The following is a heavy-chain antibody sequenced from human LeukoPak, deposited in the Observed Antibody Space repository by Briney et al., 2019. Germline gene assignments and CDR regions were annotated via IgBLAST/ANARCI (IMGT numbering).Heavy chain of an antibody. CDR3: ARADGYSYGRFDY. CDR1: GGSISSRNW. Sequence: SGTLSLTCAVSGGSISSRNWWSWVRQPPGKGLEWVGEIYHSGSTSYNPSLKSRVTISVDTSKNQFSLKLSSVTAADTAVYYCARADGYSYGRFDYWGPGTLVTVSS. CDR2: IYHSGST. J-gene: IGHJ4*02. V-gene: IGHV4-4*02. D-gene: IGHD5-18*01.